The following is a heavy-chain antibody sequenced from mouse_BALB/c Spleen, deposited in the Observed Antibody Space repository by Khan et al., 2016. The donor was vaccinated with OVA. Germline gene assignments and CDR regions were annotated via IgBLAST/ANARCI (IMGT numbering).Heavy chain of an antibody. J-gene: IGHJ2*01. CDR1: GYSITSDYA. V-gene: IGHV3-2*02. CDR2: ISYSGNT. D-gene: IGHD3-3*01. Sequence: EVQLQESGPGLVKPSQSLSLTCTVTGYSITSDYAWNWLRQFPGNKLEWMAYISYSGNTNYTPSFKSRISITRDKSKNQFFLQLSSVTSEDTAIYYCARLLGGSFAYWGQGTTRTVSA. CDR3: ARLLGGSFAY.